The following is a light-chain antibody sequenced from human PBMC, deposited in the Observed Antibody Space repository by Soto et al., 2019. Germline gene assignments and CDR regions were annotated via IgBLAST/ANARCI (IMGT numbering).Light chain of an antibody. CDR1: QGISSW. CDR3: QQANSFPLT. Sequence: DIQMTQSPSSVSASVGDRVTINCRASQGISSWLVWYQQKPGKAPELLVYLASSLQSGVPSRFSGSGSGTDFTLTISSLQPEDFATYYCQQANSFPLTFGGGTKVEIK. J-gene: IGKJ4*01. V-gene: IGKV1-12*01. CDR2: LAS.